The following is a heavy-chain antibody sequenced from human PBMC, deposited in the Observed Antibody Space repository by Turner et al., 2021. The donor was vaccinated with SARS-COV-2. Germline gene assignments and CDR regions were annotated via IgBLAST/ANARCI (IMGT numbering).Heavy chain of an antibody. D-gene: IGHD2-2*01. CDR1: GFTFDDYA. Sequence: EVQLVESGGGLVQPGRSLRLSCAASGFTFDDYAMHWVRQAPGKGLEWVSGISWNSDNIGYADSVKGRFTISRDNAKNSLYLQMNSLRAEDTAVYYCARDHRPVVVPAAKRAGSYYYGMDVWGQGTTVTVSS. CDR2: ISWNSDNI. J-gene: IGHJ6*02. CDR3: ARDHRPVVVPAAKRAGSYYYGMDV. V-gene: IGHV3-9*01.